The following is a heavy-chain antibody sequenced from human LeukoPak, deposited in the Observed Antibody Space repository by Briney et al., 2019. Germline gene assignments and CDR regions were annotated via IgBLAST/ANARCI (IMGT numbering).Heavy chain of an antibody. D-gene: IGHD6-19*01. CDR3: AGYSSGEDYFDY. J-gene: IGHJ4*02. Sequence: PSETLSLTCTVSGGSISSYYWRWIRQPPGKGLEWIGYIYYSGSTNYNPSLKSRVTISVDTSKNQFSLKLSSVTAADTAVYYCAGYSSGEDYFDYWGQGTLVTVSS. CDR1: GGSISSYY. CDR2: IYYSGST. V-gene: IGHV4-59*01.